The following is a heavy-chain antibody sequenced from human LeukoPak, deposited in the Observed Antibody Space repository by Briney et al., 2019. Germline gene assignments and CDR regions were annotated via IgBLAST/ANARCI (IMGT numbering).Heavy chain of an antibody. V-gene: IGHV3-23*01. CDR3: AKDRGRYYDSSGYYWGYYFDS. D-gene: IGHD3-22*01. J-gene: IGHJ4*02. Sequence: GGSLRLSCAASGFTFSSYAMSWVRQAPGKGLEWVSAIRSGGDSTYYADSVKGRFTISRDNSKNTLYLQMSSLRAEDTAVYYCAKDRGRYYDSSGYYWGYYFDSWGQGILVTVST. CDR1: GFTFSSYA. CDR2: IRSGGDST.